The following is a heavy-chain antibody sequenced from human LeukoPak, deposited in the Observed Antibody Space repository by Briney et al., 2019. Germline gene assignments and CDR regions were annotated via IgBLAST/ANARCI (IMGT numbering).Heavy chain of an antibody. CDR2: INPNSGGT. J-gene: IGHJ3*02. CDR3: ARDLYLVLELGGGSI. V-gene: IGHV1-2*02. Sequence: ASVKVSRKASGYTFTGSYMHWVRQAPGQGLEWMGWINPNSGGTNYAQTFQGRVTMTRDTSISTAYMELSRLRSDDTAVYYCARDLYLVLELGGGSIWGQGTMVTVSS. D-gene: IGHD1-7*01. CDR1: GYTFTGSY.